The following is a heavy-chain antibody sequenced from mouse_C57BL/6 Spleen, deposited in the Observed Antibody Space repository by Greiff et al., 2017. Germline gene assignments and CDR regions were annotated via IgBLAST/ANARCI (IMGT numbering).Heavy chain of an antibody. CDR2: ISSGSSTI. CDR3: EKKDLISLYAMDY. J-gene: IGHJ4*01. Sequence: EVKVVESGGGLVKPGGSLKLSCAASGFTFSDYGMHWVRQAPEKGLEWVAYISSGSSTIYYADTVKGRFTISRDNAENTLFLQMTRLRSADTSMFYCEKKDLISLYAMDYWGQGTSVTVSS. CDR1: GFTFSDYG. V-gene: IGHV5-17*01. D-gene: IGHD6-2*01.